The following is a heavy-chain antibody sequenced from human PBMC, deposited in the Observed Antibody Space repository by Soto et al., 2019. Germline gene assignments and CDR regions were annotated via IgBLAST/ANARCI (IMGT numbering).Heavy chain of an antibody. D-gene: IGHD3-3*01. CDR3: ARGPSGYSSN. V-gene: IGHV3-74*01. Sequence: EVQLVESGGGLVQPGGSLRISCATSGFTFSIFWMHWVRQAPGKGPAWVSRINSDGTSIIYADSVKGRFTISRDNAKNTLYLQMNSLIVEDTAVYYCARGPSGYSSNWGQGTLVTVSS. J-gene: IGHJ4*02. CDR2: INSDGTSI. CDR1: GFTFSIFW.